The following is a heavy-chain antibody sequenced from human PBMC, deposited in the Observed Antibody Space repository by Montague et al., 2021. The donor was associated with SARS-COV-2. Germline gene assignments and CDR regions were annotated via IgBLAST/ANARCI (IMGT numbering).Heavy chain of an antibody. CDR2: TYYRSKWDS. Sequence: CVISGDSVSSKSVAWNWIRQSPSRGLEWLGRTYYRSKWDSDYAEXVKRRLVITPDTSKNQVSLQLNSVIPEDTAVYFCASSGITLTGLDAFDIWGQGTMVTVSS. J-gene: IGHJ3*02. CDR3: ASSGITLTGLDAFDI. D-gene: IGHD3-9*01. CDR1: GDSVSSKSVA. V-gene: IGHV6-1*01.